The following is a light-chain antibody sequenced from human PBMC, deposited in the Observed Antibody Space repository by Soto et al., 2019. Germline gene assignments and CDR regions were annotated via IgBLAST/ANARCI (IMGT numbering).Light chain of an antibody. CDR3: CSYADSSIWV. CDR1: SSDVGSYNL. Sequence: QSVLTQPASVSGSPGQSIPISCTGTSSDVGSYNLVSWYQQHPGKAPKLMIYEGSKRPSGVSNRFSGSKSGNTASLTISGLQAEDEADYYCCSYADSSIWVFGGGTKLTVL. J-gene: IGLJ3*02. CDR2: EGS. V-gene: IGLV2-23*01.